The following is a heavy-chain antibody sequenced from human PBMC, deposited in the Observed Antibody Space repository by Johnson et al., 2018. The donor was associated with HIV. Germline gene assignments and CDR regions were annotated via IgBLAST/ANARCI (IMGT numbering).Heavy chain of an antibody. V-gene: IGHV3-11*04. CDR3: ARSDSSSAHDAFDI. D-gene: IGHD6-6*01. Sequence: QVQLVESGGGLVQPGGSLRLSCAAYGFTFSDYYMSWIRQAPGKGLEWVSYISSSGSTIYYADSVKGRFTISRDNAKNSLYLQMNRLRAEDTAGYYCARSDSSSAHDAFDIWGQGTMVTVSS. CDR2: ISSSGSTI. J-gene: IGHJ3*02. CDR1: GFTFSDYY.